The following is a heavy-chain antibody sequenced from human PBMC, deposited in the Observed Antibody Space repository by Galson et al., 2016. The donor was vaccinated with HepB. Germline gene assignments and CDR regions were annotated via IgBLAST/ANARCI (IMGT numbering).Heavy chain of an antibody. D-gene: IGHD3-10*01. Sequence: SLRLSCAASGFIFSRYEMNWVRQAPGKGPEWVSYISSSVRTIYYADSVKGRFTISRDNAKNSLYLQMNSLRAEDTAVYYCARGPSPRSGSFFDYWGQGTLVTVSS. V-gene: IGHV3-48*03. J-gene: IGHJ4*02. CDR3: ARGPSPRSGSFFDY. CDR1: GFIFSRYE. CDR2: ISSSVRTI.